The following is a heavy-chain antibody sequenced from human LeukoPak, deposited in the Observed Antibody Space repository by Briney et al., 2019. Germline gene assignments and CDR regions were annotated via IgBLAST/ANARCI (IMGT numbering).Heavy chain of an antibody. Sequence: PGGSLRLSCASSGFTFSSYWMSWVRQAPGKGLEWVANIKQDGSEKYYVDSVKGQFTISRDNAKNSLYLQMNSLRAEDTAVYYCARVSWTPNSGWYYFDYWGQGALVTVSS. J-gene: IGHJ4*02. D-gene: IGHD6-19*01. CDR3: ARVSWTPNSGWYYFDY. V-gene: IGHV3-7*01. CDR1: GFTFSSYW. CDR2: IKQDGSEK.